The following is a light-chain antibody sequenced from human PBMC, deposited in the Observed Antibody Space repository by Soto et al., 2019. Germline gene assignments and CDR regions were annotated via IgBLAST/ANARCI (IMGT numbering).Light chain of an antibody. Sequence: DIQMNQSPSSLSVSVGDRVTFTCQASQDISNYLNWYQQKPGKAPKVLIYDASNVGTGVPSRFSGSGSATDFTFSISSLQPEDVATYYCQQYDGLPTFGQGTRLEIK. CDR1: QDISNY. V-gene: IGKV1-33*01. J-gene: IGKJ5*01. CDR2: DAS. CDR3: QQYDGLPT.